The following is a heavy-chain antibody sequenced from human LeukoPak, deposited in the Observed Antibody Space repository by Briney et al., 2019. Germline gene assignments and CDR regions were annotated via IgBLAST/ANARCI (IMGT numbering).Heavy chain of an antibody. Sequence: GGSLRLSCAASGFTFSSYEMNWVRQVPGKGLEWISYISSGGSLIFYADSVKGRFTISRDNTKNSLFLQMNYLRAEDTATYYCASDLDWDYDILSWGQGILVTVSS. CDR2: ISSGGSLI. CDR1: GFTFSSYE. J-gene: IGHJ4*02. V-gene: IGHV3-48*03. CDR3: ASDLDWDYDILS. D-gene: IGHD3-9*01.